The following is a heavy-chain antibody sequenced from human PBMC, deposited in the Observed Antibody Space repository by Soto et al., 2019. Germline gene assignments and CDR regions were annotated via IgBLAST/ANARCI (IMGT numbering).Heavy chain of an antibody. J-gene: IGHJ3*02. D-gene: IGHD1-7*01. Sequence: ASVKVSCKASGYTFTGYYMHWVRQAPGQGLEWMGWINPNSGGTNYAQKFQGWVTMTRDTSISTAYMELSRLRSDDTAVYYCAIIPSPNFDAFDIWGQGTMVTVSS. CDR2: INPNSGGT. CDR3: AIIPSPNFDAFDI. CDR1: GYTFTGYY. V-gene: IGHV1-2*04.